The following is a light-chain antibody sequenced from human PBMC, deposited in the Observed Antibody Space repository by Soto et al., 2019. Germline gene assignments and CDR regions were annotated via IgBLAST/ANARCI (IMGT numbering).Light chain of an antibody. CDR2: SSD. V-gene: IGLV1-44*01. CDR3: AAWDDSLNAWA. CDR1: SSNIGRNT. Sequence: QSVLTQPPSASGTPGQRVTISCSGSSSNIGRNTVTWYRQLPGTAPKLLIGSSDQRPSGVPDRFSGSQSGPSASLAISGLQSEDEADYICAAWDDSLNAWAFGGGTKLTVL. J-gene: IGLJ3*02.